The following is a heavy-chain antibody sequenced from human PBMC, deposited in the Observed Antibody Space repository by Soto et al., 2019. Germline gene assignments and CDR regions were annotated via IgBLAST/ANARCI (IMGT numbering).Heavy chain of an antibody. CDR3: ARGVFYYYGSSGYSPDY. V-gene: IGHV3-30-3*01. CDR1: GFTSSSYV. J-gene: IGHJ4*02. Sequence: QVQLVESGGGVVQPGRSLRLSCEGSGFTSSSYVMHWVRQAPGKGLEWGALISFDGSKKNYADSVKGRFTISRDKSKNMMSLQMNSLRPEDTAVYYCARGVFYYYGSSGYSPDYWGQGTLVTVSS. D-gene: IGHD3-22*01. CDR2: ISFDGSKK.